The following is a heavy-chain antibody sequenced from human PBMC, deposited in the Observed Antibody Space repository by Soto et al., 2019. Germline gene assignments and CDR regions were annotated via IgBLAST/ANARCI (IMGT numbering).Heavy chain of an antibody. CDR1: GGSVSSGSYY. CDR3: ARDFCGGDCSDDFYYYAMDV. D-gene: IGHD2-21*02. CDR2: IYYSGST. J-gene: IGHJ6*02. Sequence: KPSETLSLTCTVSGGSVSSGSYYWSWIRQPPGKGLEWIGQIYYSGSTNYNPSLKSRVTISVDTSKNQFSLELSSVTAADTAVYYCARDFCGGDCSDDFYYYAMDVWGQGTTVTVS. V-gene: IGHV4-61*01.